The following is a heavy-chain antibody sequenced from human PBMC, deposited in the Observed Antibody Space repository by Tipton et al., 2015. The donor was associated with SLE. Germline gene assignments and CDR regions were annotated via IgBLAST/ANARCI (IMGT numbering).Heavy chain of an antibody. Sequence: TLSLTCTVSGGSTSSYYWSWIRQPPGKGLEWIGYIYYSGSTNYNPSLKSRVTISVDTSKNQFSLKLSSVTAADTAVYYCARLEQGGIREWFRDWGQGTLVTVSS. V-gene: IGHV4-59*08. CDR3: ARLEQGGIREWFRD. CDR1: GGSTSSYY. D-gene: IGHD3-3*01. CDR2: IYYSGST. J-gene: IGHJ4*02.